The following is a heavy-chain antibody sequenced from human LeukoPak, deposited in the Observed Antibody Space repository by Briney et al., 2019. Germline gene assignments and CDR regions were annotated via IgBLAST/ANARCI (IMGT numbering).Heavy chain of an antibody. CDR3: ARAVVVAGNWFDP. CDR1: GGTFSSYA. V-gene: IGHV1-69*04. Sequence: SVKVSCKASGGTFSSYAISWVRQAPGQGLEWMGRTIPTLGIANYAQKFQGRVTITADKSTSTAYMELSSLRSEDTAVYYCARAVVVAGNWFDPWGQGTLVTVSS. D-gene: IGHD2-15*01. J-gene: IGHJ5*02. CDR2: TIPTLGIA.